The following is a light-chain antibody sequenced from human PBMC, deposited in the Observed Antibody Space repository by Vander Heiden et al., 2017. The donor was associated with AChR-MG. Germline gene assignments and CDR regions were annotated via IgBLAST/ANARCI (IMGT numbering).Light chain of an antibody. V-gene: IGLV1-44*01. J-gene: IGLJ3*02. CDR2: SNT. Sequence: QSVLTPPPSVSGTPGQRVTISCSGSSSNIGLNAVNWYQQRPGTAPKLLFYSNTQRPAGVPDRFSGSKSGTSASLAIRGLQSADEADYYCATWDDSLNGVVFGGGTTLTVL. CDR1: SSNIGLNA. CDR3: ATWDDSLNGVV.